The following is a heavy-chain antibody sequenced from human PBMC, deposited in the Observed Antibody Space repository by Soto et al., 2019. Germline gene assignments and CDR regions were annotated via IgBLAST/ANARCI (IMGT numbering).Heavy chain of an antibody. CDR3: ARVAYSSGWSEWFDP. CDR1: GFTFSSYG. CDR2: IWFDGSNK. Sequence: LRLSCAASGFTFSSYGMHWVRQAPGKGLEWVAVIWFDGSNKYYADPVKGRFTISRDNSKNTLYLQMNSLRAEDTAVYYCARVAYSSGWSEWFDPWGQGTLVTVSS. D-gene: IGHD6-19*01. V-gene: IGHV3-33*01. J-gene: IGHJ5*02.